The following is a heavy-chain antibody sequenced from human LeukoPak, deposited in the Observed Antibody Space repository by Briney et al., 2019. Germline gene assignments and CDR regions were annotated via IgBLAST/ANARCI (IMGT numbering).Heavy chain of an antibody. Sequence: PGGTLRLSCAASGVTISSYSMNWGRNGPAPGQERDWYGSRDSSTIYEADSVKSRFTITRDNARNSLFLQMNSLRAEDTAIYYCAREDYYDSSAYPSRGFDYWGQGTLVTVSS. CDR1: GVTISSYS. CDR2: GSRDSSTI. V-gene: IGHV3-48*01. J-gene: IGHJ4*02. D-gene: IGHD3-22*01. CDR3: AREDYYDSSAYPSRGFDY.